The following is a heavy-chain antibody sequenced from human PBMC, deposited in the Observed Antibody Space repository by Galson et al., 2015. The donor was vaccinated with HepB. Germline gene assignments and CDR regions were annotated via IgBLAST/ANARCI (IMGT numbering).Heavy chain of an antibody. CDR2: IYSGGST. CDR3: ARDRYDFWSCYFDY. J-gene: IGHJ4*02. D-gene: IGHD3-3*01. Sequence: SLRLSCAASGFTVTSHYMSWVRQAPGKGLEWVSVIYSGGSTYYADSVKGRFTISRDNSKNTLYLQMNSLRAEDTAVYYCARDRYDFWSCYFDYWGQGTLVTVSS. CDR1: GFTVTSHY. V-gene: IGHV3-53*01.